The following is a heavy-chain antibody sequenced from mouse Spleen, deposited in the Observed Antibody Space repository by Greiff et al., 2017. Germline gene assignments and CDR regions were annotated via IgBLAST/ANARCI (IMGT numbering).Heavy chain of an antibody. CDR3: TRHGYIYAMDY. V-gene: IGHV1-15*01. CDR1: GYTFTDYE. D-gene: IGHD2-14*01. Sequence: QVQLQQSGAELVRPGASVTLSCKASGYTFTDYEMHWVKQTPVHGLEWIGAIDPETGGTAYNQKFKGKAILTADKSSSTAYMELRSLTSEDSAVYYCTRHGYIYAMDYWGQGTSVTVSS. J-gene: IGHJ4*01. CDR2: IDPETGGT.